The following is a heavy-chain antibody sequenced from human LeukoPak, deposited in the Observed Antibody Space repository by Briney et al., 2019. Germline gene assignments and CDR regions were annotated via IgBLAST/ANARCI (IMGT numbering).Heavy chain of an antibody. CDR2: ITASGDTT. CDR3: AKGPSTWDF. Sequence: GGSLRLSCAASGFTFSNSAMSWVPQAPGKGLEWVSAITASGDTTYYADSVRGRFTISRDNSKNTLYLQMSSLRAEDTAVYYCAKGPSTWDFCGQGTLGTVSS. J-gene: IGHJ4*02. V-gene: IGHV3-23*01. CDR1: GFTFSNSA.